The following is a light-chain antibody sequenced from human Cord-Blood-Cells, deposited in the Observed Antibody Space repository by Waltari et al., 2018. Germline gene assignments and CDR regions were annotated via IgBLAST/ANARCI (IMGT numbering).Light chain of an antibody. CDR3: QQYGNSPT. CDR1: QSVSSSY. CDR2: GAS. J-gene: IGKJ1*01. V-gene: IGKV3-20*01. Sequence: DIVLTQSPGTLSLSPGERATLSCRASQSVSSSYLAWYQQKPGQAHMLLIYGASSRATGTPDRFSGSASGTDFTLTISRLEPEDFAVYYCQQYGNSPTFGQGTKVEIK.